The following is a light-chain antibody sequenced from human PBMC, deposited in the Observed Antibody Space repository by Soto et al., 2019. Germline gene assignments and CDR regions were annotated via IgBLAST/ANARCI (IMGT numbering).Light chain of an antibody. V-gene: IGLV2-11*01. CDR2: DVS. CDR1: SSDVGGFDF. Sequence: QSALTQPRSVSGSPGQSVAISCTATSSDVGGFDFVSRYQQHPGKAPKLVIYDVSKRPSGVPDRFSGSRSGDTASLTISGLQAEDEADYYCCLYTASYSVFGGGTKLTVL. J-gene: IGLJ3*02. CDR3: CLYTASYSV.